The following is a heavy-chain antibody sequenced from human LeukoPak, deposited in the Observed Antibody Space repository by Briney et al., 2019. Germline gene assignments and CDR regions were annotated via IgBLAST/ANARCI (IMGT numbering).Heavy chain of an antibody. CDR1: GGTFSSYA. CDR3: ARDDSSGKHDY. D-gene: IGHD3-22*01. CDR2: IIPIFGTA. J-gene: IGHJ4*02. V-gene: IGHV1-69*05. Sequence: SVKVSCKASGGTFSSYAISWVRQAPGQGLEWMGGIIPIFGTAHYAQKFQRRVTITTDESTSTAYMELSSLRSEDTAVYYCARDDSSGKHDYWGQGTLVTVSS.